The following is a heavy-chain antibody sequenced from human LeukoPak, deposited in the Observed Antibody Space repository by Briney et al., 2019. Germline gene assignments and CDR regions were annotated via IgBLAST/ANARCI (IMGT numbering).Heavy chain of an antibody. CDR3: AADSGSYRYYFDY. J-gene: IGHJ4*02. D-gene: IGHD1-26*01. V-gene: IGHV1-46*01. Sequence: ASVKVSCKASGYTFTSYYMHWVRQAPGQGLEWMGIINPSGGSTSYAQKFRGRVTMTRDMSTSTVYMELSSLRSEDTAVYYCAADSGSYRYYFDYWGQGTLVTVSS. CDR1: GYTFTSYY. CDR2: INPSGGST.